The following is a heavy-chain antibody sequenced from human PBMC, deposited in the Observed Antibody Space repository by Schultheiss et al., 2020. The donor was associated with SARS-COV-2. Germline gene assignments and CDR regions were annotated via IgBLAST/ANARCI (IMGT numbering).Heavy chain of an antibody. CDR3: AKDSLGYCSSTSCPNWFDP. CDR1: GFTFSNYG. CDR2: INSDGSAS. D-gene: IGHD2-2*01. Sequence: GGSLRLSCAASGFTFSNYGMNWVRQAPGKGLEWVSRINSDGSASSYADSVQGRFTISRDNSKNTLYLQMNSLRAEDTAVYYCAKDSLGYCSSTSCPNWFDPWGQGTLVTVSS. V-gene: IGHV3-74*01. J-gene: IGHJ5*02.